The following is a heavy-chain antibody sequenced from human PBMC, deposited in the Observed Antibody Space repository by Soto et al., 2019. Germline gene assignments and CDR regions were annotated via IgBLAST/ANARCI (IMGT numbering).Heavy chain of an antibody. V-gene: IGHV3-21*01. D-gene: IGHD6-13*01. CDR3: ARDHSSSWLRRGYYYYGMDV. Sequence: GGSLRLSCAAAGFTFSSYSMNWVRQAPGKGLEWVSSISSSSSYIYYADSVKGRFTISRDNAKNSLYLQMNSLRAEDTAVYYCARDHSSSWLRRGYYYYGMDVWGQGTTVTVS. J-gene: IGHJ6*02. CDR1: GFTFSSYS. CDR2: ISSSSSYI.